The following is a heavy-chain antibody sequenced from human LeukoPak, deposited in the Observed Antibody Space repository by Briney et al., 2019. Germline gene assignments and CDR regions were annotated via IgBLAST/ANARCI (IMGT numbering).Heavy chain of an antibody. Sequence: GGSLRLSCAASGFTFSSYWMSWVRQAPGKGLEWVAFIRYDGSNKYYADSVKGRFTISRDNSKNTLYLQMNSLRAEDTAVYYCATWGSYSSSSAHGGWFDPWGQGTLVTVSS. CDR1: GFTFSSYW. V-gene: IGHV3-30*02. D-gene: IGHD6-6*01. CDR2: IRYDGSNK. J-gene: IGHJ5*02. CDR3: ATWGSYSSSSAHGGWFDP.